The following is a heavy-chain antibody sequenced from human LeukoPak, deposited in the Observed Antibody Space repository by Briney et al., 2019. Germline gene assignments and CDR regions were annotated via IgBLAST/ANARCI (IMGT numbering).Heavy chain of an antibody. CDR3: ASGSDWHPLRY. CDR1: GFTFDDYA. Sequence: PGGSLRLSCAASGFTFDDYAMHWVRQAPGKGLEWVSGISWNSGSIGYADSVKGRFTISRDNARNSLYLQMNSLRAEDTAVYYCASGSDWHPLRYWGQGTLVTVSS. CDR2: ISWNSGSI. J-gene: IGHJ4*02. V-gene: IGHV3-9*01. D-gene: IGHD1-26*01.